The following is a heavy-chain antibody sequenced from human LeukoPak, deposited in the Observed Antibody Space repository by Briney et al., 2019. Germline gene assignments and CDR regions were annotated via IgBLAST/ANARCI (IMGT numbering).Heavy chain of an antibody. CDR1: GFTFSAHG. Sequence: VGSLRLSCAASGFTFSAHGMHWVRQAPGKGLEWVAVIWYDGSQKYYADSVKGRFTISRDNSKNTLFLQMNSLRAEDTAVYHCARYTSGYDFDYWGQGTLVTVSS. V-gene: IGHV3-33*01. CDR3: ARYTSGYDFDY. CDR2: IWYDGSQK. J-gene: IGHJ4*02. D-gene: IGHD5-12*01.